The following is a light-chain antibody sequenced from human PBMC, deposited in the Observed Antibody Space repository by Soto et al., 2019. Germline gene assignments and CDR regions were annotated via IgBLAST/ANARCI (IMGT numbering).Light chain of an antibody. V-gene: IGKV1-5*03. J-gene: IGKJ2*01. CDR3: QQYSSYPHT. Sequence: DIQMTQSPSTLSASVGDRVTITCRASQSIDNWLAWFQQKPGKAPKLLIYKAANLESGVPSRFSGSASGTQFTLAISIQQPEDFATYYCQQYSSYPHTFGQGTKLEIK. CDR2: KAA. CDR1: QSIDNW.